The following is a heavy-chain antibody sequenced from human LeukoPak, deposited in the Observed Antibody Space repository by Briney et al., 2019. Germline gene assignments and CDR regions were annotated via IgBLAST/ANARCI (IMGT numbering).Heavy chain of an antibody. CDR1: GYTFTSYY. V-gene: IGHV1-69*13. CDR2: IIPIFGTA. Sequence: GASVKVSCKASGYTFTSYYMHWVRQAPGQGLEWMGGIIPIFGTANYAQKFQGRVTITADESTSTAYMELSSLRSEDTAVYYCARDRNTMVRGVIVTPQWFDPWGQGTLVTVSS. J-gene: IGHJ5*02. CDR3: ARDRNTMVRGVIVTPQWFDP. D-gene: IGHD3-10*01.